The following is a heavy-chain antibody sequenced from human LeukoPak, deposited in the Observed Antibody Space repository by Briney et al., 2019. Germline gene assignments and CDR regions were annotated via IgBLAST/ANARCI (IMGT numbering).Heavy chain of an antibody. J-gene: IGHJ6*02. CDR1: GGSFSGYY. Sequence: SETLSLTCAVYGGSFSGYYWSWIRQPPGKGLEWIGEINHSGSTNYNPSLKSRVTISVDTSKNQFSLKLSSVTAADTAVYYCARRSRDGYNYPYYYYGMDVWGQGTTVTVSS. D-gene: IGHD5-24*01. V-gene: IGHV4-34*01. CDR2: INHSGST. CDR3: ARRSRDGYNYPYYYYGMDV.